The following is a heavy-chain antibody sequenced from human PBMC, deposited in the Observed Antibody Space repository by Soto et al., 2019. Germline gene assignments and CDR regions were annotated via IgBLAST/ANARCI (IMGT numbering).Heavy chain of an antibody. CDR2: IKQDGSEQ. CDR1: GFTFITYW. J-gene: IGHJ4*02. Sequence: EVLLVESGGGLVQPGGSLRLSCAASGFTFITYWMSWVRQAPGKGLEWVANIKQDGSEQFYVDSVKGRFTISRDNAKNSLSLQMNSLRAEDTAVYFCARLPYPGIAVAGTVLWGQGTLVTVSS. V-gene: IGHV3-7*05. CDR3: ARLPYPGIAVAGTVL. D-gene: IGHD6-19*01.